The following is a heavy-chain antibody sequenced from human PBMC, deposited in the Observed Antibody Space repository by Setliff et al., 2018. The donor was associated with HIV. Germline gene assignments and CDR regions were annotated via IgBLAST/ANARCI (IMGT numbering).Heavy chain of an antibody. CDR2: ISSSSSYT. V-gene: IGHV3-11*05. D-gene: IGHD6-19*01. J-gene: IGHJ3*02. CDR3: AREGLTVAGTGDAFDI. CDR1: GFTFSSYA. Sequence: PGGSLRLSCAASGFTFSSYAMSWVRQAPGKGLEWVSYISSSSSYTNYADSVKGRFTISRDNAKNSLYLQMNSLRAEDTAVYYCAREGLTVAGTGDAFDIWGQGTMVTVSS.